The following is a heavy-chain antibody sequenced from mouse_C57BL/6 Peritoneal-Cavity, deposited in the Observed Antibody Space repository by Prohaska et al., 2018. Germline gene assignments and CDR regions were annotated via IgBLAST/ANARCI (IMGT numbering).Heavy chain of an antibody. CDR2: IWSDGST. D-gene: IGHD3-3*01. V-gene: IGHV2-6*03. CDR1: GFSLTSYC. CDR3: ALGLLNTRDY. J-gene: IGHJ4*01. Sequence: LSITCTFSGFSLTSYCVHWVRQPPGKGLEWPVVIWSDGSTTYNSALKSRLSISKDNAKSHVFLRMNSLQTDDTPMYYCALGLLNTRDYWGQGSSVTVSS.